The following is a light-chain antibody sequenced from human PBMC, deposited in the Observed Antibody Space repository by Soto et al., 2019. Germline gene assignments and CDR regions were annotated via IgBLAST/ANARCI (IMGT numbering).Light chain of an antibody. Sequence: EIFLTQSLDSLXLSXXVXXXXXCRASQSVSSYLAWYQQKPGQAPRLLIYDTSKRAPGIPARFSGSGSGTDFTLTISSLEPEDFAVYYCQQRSNWLFGPGTKVDIK. V-gene: IGKV3-11*01. CDR2: DTS. CDR3: QQRSNWL. CDR1: QSVSSY. J-gene: IGKJ3*01.